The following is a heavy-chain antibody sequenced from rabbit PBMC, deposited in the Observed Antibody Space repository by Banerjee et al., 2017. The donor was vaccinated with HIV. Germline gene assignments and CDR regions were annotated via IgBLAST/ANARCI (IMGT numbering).Heavy chain of an antibody. Sequence: APGKGLEWIACIYAGDGNTYYASWAKGRFTISKTSSTTVTLQMTSLTAADTATYFCARFRYDDYYFNLWGPGTLVTVS. D-gene: IGHD2-1*01. CDR2: IYAGDGNT. V-gene: IGHV1S40*01. CDR3: ARFRYDDYYFNL. J-gene: IGHJ4*01.